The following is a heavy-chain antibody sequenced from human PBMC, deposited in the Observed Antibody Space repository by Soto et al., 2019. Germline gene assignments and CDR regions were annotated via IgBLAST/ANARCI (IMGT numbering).Heavy chain of an antibody. CDR3: AGRTFTIAAASYGRSNWFDP. CDR1: GGSITSSSHF. V-gene: IGHV4-39*01. Sequence: SETLSLTCSASGGSITSSSHFWGWVRQPLGKGLEWIGTIYFTGNTYYTPSLKSRLTMSIDTSKNEFSLRLNSVTAADTAVYYCAGRTFTIAAASYGRSNWFDPWGPGTLVTVSS. D-gene: IGHD6-25*01. J-gene: IGHJ5*02. CDR2: IYFTGNT.